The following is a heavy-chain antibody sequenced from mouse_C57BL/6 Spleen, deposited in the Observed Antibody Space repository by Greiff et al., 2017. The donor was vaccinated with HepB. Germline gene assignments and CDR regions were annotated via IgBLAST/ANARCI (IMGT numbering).Heavy chain of an antibody. CDR1: GYTFTSYW. V-gene: IGHV1-55*01. D-gene: IGHD4-1*01. Sequence: VKLQQPGAELVKPGASVKMSCKASGYTFTSYWITWVKQRPGQGLEWIGDIYPGSGSTNYNEKFKSKATLTVDTSSSTAYMQLSSLTSEDSAVYYCARSNWDRGNAMDYWGQGTSVTVSS. CDR3: ARSNWDRGNAMDY. J-gene: IGHJ4*01. CDR2: IYPGSGST.